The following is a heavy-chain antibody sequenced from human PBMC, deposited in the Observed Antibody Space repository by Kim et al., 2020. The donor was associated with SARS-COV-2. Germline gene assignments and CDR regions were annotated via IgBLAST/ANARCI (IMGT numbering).Heavy chain of an antibody. V-gene: IGHV3-64D*09. CDR3: VKVDSAIYYYYGMDV. D-gene: IGHD5-18*01. Sequence: GVSLRLSCSASGFTFNSYSMHWVRQAPGKGLEYVSAISSNGGSTYYADSVKGRFTISRDNSKNTLYLQMSSLRAEDTAVYYCVKVDSAIYYYYGMDVWGQGTTVTVSS. J-gene: IGHJ6*02. CDR1: GFTFNSYS. CDR2: ISSNGGST.